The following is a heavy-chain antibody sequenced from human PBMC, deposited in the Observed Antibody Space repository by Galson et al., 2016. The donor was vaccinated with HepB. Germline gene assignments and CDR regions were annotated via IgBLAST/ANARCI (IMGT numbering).Heavy chain of an antibody. D-gene: IGHD4-17*01. CDR2: INVANSRT. CDR1: GYTFTNYD. V-gene: IGHV1-3*01. J-gene: IGHJ5*02. CDR3: ARDQGDYNNWYDP. Sequence: SVKVSCKASGYTFTNYDIHWVRQAPGQSLEWMGFINVANSRTVSAPNFRGRVTISTDTSASTAYMELSNLRSEDTAVYFCARDQGDYNNWYDPWGQGTLVTVSS.